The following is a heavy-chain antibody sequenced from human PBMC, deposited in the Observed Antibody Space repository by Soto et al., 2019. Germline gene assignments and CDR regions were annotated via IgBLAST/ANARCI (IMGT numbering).Heavy chain of an antibody. CDR1: GGTFSSYT. D-gene: IGHD6-13*01. J-gene: IGHJ4*02. Sequence: QVQLVQSGAEVKKPGSSVKVSCKASGGTFSSYTISWVRQAPGQGLEWMGRIIPILGIANYAQKFQGRVTITADKSTSTAYMELSSLRSEDTAVYYCAREDRRFVKPEQQLVGPVLDYWGQGTLVTVSS. V-gene: IGHV1-69*08. CDR2: IIPILGIA. CDR3: AREDRRFVKPEQQLVGPVLDY.